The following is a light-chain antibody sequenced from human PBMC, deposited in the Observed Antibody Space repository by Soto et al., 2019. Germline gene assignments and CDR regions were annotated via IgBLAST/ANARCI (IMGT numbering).Light chain of an antibody. CDR3: CSYAGTLVI. CDR2: GLT. V-gene: IGLV2-23*02. Sequence: QSVLTQPASVSGSPGQSITISCTGASSDIGRYNLVSWHQQHPGKAPKLIIYGLTERPSGISDRFSGSKSGNTASLTISGLQAEDEADYYCCSYAGTLVIFGGGTKLTVL. J-gene: IGLJ2*01. CDR1: SSDIGRYNL.